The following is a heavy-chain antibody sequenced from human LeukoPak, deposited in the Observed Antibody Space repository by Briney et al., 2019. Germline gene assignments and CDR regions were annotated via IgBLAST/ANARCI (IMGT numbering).Heavy chain of an antibody. V-gene: IGHV3-21*01. CDR3: ARTLGYYDILTGFDWYGMDV. CDR2: ISSSSSYI. CDR1: GFTFSSYS. J-gene: IGHJ6*02. Sequence: GGSLRLSCAASGFTFSSYSMNWVRQAPGKGLEWVSSISSSSSYIYYADSVKGRFTISRGNAKNSLYLQMNSLRAEDTAVYYCARTLGYYDILTGFDWYGMDVWGQGTTVTVSS. D-gene: IGHD3-9*01.